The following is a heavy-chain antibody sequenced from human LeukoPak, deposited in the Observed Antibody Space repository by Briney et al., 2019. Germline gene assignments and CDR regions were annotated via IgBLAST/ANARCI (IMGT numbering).Heavy chain of an antibody. D-gene: IGHD6-19*01. V-gene: IGHV4-59*01. Sequence: SETLSLTCTVSGGSISSYYWSWIRQPPGKGLEWIGYIYYSGCTNYNPSLKRRVTISVDTSKNQFSLKLSSVTAADTAVYYCAGGSGWYSYYFDYWGQGTLVTVSS. CDR1: GGSISSYY. J-gene: IGHJ4*02. CDR3: AGGSGWYSYYFDY. CDR2: IYYSGCT.